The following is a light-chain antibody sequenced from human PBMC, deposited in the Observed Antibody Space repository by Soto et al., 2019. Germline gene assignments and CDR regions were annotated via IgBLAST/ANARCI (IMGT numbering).Light chain of an antibody. CDR3: QQYGGSPIT. CDR1: QSVSSSL. CDR2: GAS. V-gene: IGKV3-20*01. J-gene: IGKJ5*01. Sequence: EIVLTQSPGTLSLSPGERATLSCRASQSVSSSLAWYQQKTGQAPRLLISGASSRATGIPDRFSGSGSETDFTLTISRLEPEDFALYYCQQYGGSPITFGQRTRLEIK.